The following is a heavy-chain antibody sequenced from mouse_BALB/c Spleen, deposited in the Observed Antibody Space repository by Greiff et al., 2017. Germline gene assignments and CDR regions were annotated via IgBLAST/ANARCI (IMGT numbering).Heavy chain of an antibody. CDR1: GYSITSDYA. J-gene: IGHJ4*01. Sequence: EVQLQESGPGLVKPSQSLSLTCTVTGYSITSDYAWNWIRQFPGNKLEWMGYISYSGSTSYNPSLKSRISITRDTSKNQFFLQLNSVTTEDTATYYCARWGYDVRGAMDYWGQGTAVTVSS. D-gene: IGHD2-14*01. V-gene: IGHV3-2*02. CDR3: ARWGYDVRGAMDY. CDR2: ISYSGST.